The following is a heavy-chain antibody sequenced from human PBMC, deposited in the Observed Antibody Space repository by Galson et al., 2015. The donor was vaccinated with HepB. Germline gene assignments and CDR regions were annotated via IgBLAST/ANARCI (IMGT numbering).Heavy chain of an antibody. CDR3: AKGARGYISTYLDS. D-gene: IGHD5-18*01. CDR2: ISYDGTNK. CDR1: TFLFSAYG. Sequence: SLRLSCAAPTFLFSAYGMHWVRRAPDKGLDWVAFISYDGTNKYYTDSVKGRFTISRDNSKNTVYLQMDNLRPDDTAIYYCAKGARGYISTYLDSWGQGTLVTVSS. J-gene: IGHJ4*02. V-gene: IGHV3-30*18.